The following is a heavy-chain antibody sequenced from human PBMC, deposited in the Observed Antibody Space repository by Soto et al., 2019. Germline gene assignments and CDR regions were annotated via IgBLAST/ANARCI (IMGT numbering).Heavy chain of an antibody. CDR1: GGSISTYY. CDR2: IYYSGST. J-gene: IGHJ4*02. V-gene: IGHV4-59*01. CDR3: ARDGSRYDFWSGPYDFDY. Sequence: PSETLSLTCTVSGGSISTYYWSWIRQPPGKGLEWIGYIYYSGSTNYNPSLKSRVTISVDTSKNQFSLKLSSVSAADTAVYYCARDGSRYDFWSGPYDFDYRTQRTLVTVSS. D-gene: IGHD3-3*01.